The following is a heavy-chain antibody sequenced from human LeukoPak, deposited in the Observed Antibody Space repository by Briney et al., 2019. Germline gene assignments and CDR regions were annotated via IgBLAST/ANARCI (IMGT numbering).Heavy chain of an antibody. J-gene: IGHJ4*02. V-gene: IGHV3-33*01. CDR2: IWYDGSNK. CDR3: ARGNGSGWYLDY. CDR1: GFTFSSYG. D-gene: IGHD6-19*01. Sequence: PGRSLRLSCAASGFTFSSYGMHWVRQAPGKGLEWVAVIWYDGSNKYYADSVKGRFTISRDNSKNTLYLQMNSLRAEDTAVYYCARGNGSGWYLDYWGQRTLVTVSS.